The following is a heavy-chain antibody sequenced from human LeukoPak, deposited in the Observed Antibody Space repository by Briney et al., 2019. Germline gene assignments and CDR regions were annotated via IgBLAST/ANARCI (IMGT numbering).Heavy chain of an antibody. Sequence: PGRSLRLSCAASGFTFSSYAMHWVRRAPGKGLEWVAVISYDGSNKYYADSVKGRFTISRDNSKNTLYLQMNSLRADDTAVYYCAKGHRSGYSPTDYWGQGTLVTVSS. D-gene: IGHD3-22*01. J-gene: IGHJ4*02. CDR3: AKGHRSGYSPTDY. V-gene: IGHV3-30*04. CDR2: ISYDGSNK. CDR1: GFTFSSYA.